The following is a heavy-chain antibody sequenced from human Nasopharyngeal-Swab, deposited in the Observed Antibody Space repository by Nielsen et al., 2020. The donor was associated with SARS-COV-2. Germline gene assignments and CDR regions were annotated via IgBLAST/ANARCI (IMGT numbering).Heavy chain of an antibody. V-gene: IGHV5-10-1*01. Sequence: VSQMPGKGLEWMGRIDPSDSYTNYSPSFQGHVTISADKSISTAYLQWSSLKASDTAMYYCARSKTYSSSWDDYWGQGTLVTVSS. J-gene: IGHJ4*02. D-gene: IGHD6-6*01. CDR3: ARSKTYSSSWDDY. CDR2: IDPSDSYT.